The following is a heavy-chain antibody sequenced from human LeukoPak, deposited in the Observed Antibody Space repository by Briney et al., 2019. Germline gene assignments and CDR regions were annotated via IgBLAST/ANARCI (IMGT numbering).Heavy chain of an antibody. Sequence: GGSLRLSCAASGFTFSSYSMNWVRQAPGKRLEWVSYISASSTTIYYADSVKGRFTISRDNAKNSLYLQMNSLRAEDTAVYCCARAWREAAASVYFHHWGQGTLVTVSS. CDR3: ARAWREAAASVYFHH. CDR1: GFTFSSYS. J-gene: IGHJ1*01. V-gene: IGHV3-48*01. CDR2: ISASSTTI. D-gene: IGHD6-13*01.